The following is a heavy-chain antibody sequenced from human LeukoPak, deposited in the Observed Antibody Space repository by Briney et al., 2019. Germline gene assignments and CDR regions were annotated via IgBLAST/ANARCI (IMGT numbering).Heavy chain of an antibody. CDR2: IYHSGST. Sequence: SGTLSLTCAVSGGSISSSNWWSWVRQPPGKGLEWIGEIYHSGSTNYNPSLKSRVTISVDKSKNQFSLKLSSVTAADTAVYYCARHRQWLVLGRVNGPMYYYYMDVWGKGTTVTISS. CDR1: GGSISSSNW. V-gene: IGHV4-4*02. D-gene: IGHD6-19*01. CDR3: ARHRQWLVLGRVNGPMYYYYMDV. J-gene: IGHJ6*03.